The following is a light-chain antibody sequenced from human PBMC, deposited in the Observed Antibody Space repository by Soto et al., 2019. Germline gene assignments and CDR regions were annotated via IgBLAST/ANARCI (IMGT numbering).Light chain of an antibody. CDR1: QSVSTS. CDR3: QQRKNWPEFT. V-gene: IGKV3-11*01. Sequence: EIVLTQSPATLSLSPGERATLSCRASQSVSTSLVWYQQKRGQAPRLLIYDASNRDTGVPARFSGSGSGTDFTLTYIKLEPEDGAVYYCQQRKNWPEFTFGPGTKVDIK. J-gene: IGKJ3*01. CDR2: DAS.